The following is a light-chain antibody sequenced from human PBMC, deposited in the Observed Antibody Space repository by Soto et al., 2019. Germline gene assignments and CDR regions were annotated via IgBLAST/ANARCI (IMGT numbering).Light chain of an antibody. Sequence: QSALTQPASVSGSPGQSITISCTGTSSDVGSYNYVSWYQQHPGKAPKLMIYDVSNRPSGVSNRFSGSKSGNTASLTISGLQAEDEADYYCSSYTSSSTLAIAGGTKLTVL. J-gene: IGLJ2*01. CDR2: DVS. V-gene: IGLV2-14*01. CDR3: SSYTSSSTLA. CDR1: SSDVGSYNY.